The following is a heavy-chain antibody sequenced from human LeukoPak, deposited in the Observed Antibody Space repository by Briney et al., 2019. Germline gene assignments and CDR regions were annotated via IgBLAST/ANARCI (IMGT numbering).Heavy chain of an antibody. CDR2: IYYSGST. J-gene: IGHJ4*02. CDR3: ARGGPWFSYFDY. D-gene: IGHD3-10*01. CDR1: GGSINSYY. Sequence: SETLSLTCTVSGGSINSYYWSWIRQPPGKGLEWIGYIYYSGSTNYNPSLKSRVTISVDTSKNQFSLKLSSVTAADTAVYYCARGGPWFSYFDYWGQGTLVTVSS. V-gene: IGHV4-59*01.